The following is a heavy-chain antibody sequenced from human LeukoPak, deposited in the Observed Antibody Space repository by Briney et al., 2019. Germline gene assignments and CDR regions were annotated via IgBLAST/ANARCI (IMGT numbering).Heavy chain of an antibody. CDR3: ARNKEGKSLDY. CDR1: GYSFTDYY. CDR2: MNPNSGGT. Sequence: RASVKVSCKAFGYSFTDYYVHWVRQAPGQGLEWMAWMNPNSGGTSYAQKFQGRVTLTRDTSISTAYTELSRLRFDDTAVYYCARNKEGKSLDYWGQGTPVTVSS. J-gene: IGHJ4*02. V-gene: IGHV1-2*02.